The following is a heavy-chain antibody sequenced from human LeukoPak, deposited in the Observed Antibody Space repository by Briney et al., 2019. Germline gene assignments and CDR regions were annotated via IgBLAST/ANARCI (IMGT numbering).Heavy chain of an antibody. CDR2: FSYNVHS. J-gene: IGHJ4*02. CDR3: ARVSVAGTGPDY. Sequence: SETLSLTCTVSGGSVSSSNYYWSWIRQPPGKGLEWVGFFSYNVHSDYNPSLKNRVTISVDTSKNQFSLGLTSVTAADTAIYYCARVSVAGTGPDYWGQGTLVTVSS. D-gene: IGHD6-19*01. V-gene: IGHV4-61*01. CDR1: GGSVSSSNYY.